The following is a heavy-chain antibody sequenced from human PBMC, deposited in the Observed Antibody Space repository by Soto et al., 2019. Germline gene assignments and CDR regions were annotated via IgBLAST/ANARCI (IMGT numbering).Heavy chain of an antibody. D-gene: IGHD2-15*01. J-gene: IGHJ1*01. V-gene: IGHV1-18*01. CDR1: GYTFTSYG. CDR3: ARVFSSGGTSVTFQH. CDR2: ISAYNGNT. Sequence: ASVKVSCKASGYTFTSYGISWVRQAPGQGLEWMGWISAYNGNTNYAQKLQGRVTMTTDTSTSTAYMELRSLRSDDTAVYYCARVFSSGGTSVTFQHWGQGTLVTVSS.